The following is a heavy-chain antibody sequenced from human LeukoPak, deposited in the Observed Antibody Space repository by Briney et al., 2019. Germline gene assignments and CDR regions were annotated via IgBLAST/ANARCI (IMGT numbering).Heavy chain of an antibody. J-gene: IGHJ5*02. D-gene: IGHD3-3*01. Sequence: PGGSLRLSCAGSGFTFSDLWMTWVRQTPGKGLEWVANIKEDGTEKNLVDSVKGRFTISRDNTKNLLFLEMNNLRGDDTAVYYCARGPYYDFWSGYPHNWFDPWGQGTLVTVSS. V-gene: IGHV3-7*01. CDR1: GFTFSDLW. CDR2: IKEDGTEK. CDR3: ARGPYYDFWSGYPHNWFDP.